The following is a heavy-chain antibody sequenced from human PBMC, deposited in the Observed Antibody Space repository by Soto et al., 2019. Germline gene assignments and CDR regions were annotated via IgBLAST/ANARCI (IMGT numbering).Heavy chain of an antibody. CDR3: ARHGVSSSWASYFDY. CDR2: IYYSGST. CDR1: GGSISSYY. V-gene: IGHV4-59*08. D-gene: IGHD6-13*01. J-gene: IGHJ4*02. Sequence: QVQLQESGPGLEKPSETLSLTCTVSGGSISSYYWSWIRQPPGKGLEWIGHIYYSGSTKYNPSLTSRVTISVDTSKNQFSLKLSSVTAADTAVYYCARHGVSSSWASYFDYWGQGTLVTVSS.